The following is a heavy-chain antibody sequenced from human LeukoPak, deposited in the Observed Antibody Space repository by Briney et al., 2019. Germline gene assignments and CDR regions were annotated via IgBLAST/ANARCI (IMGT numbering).Heavy chain of an antibody. V-gene: IGHV3-9*01. CDR1: GFTFDDYA. CDR2: ISWNSGSI. Sequence: GRSLRLSCAASGFTFDDYAMHWVRQAPGMGLEWVSGISWNSGSIGYADSVKGRFTISRDNAKNSLYLQMNSLRAEDTALYYCAKGAYGDYGGNWFDPWGQGTLVTVSS. D-gene: IGHD4-17*01. CDR3: AKGAYGDYGGNWFDP. J-gene: IGHJ5*02.